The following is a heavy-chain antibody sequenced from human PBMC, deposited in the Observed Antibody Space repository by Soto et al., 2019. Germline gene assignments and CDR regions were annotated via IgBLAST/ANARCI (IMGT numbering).Heavy chain of an antibody. CDR3: ARFDILTNYGMDV. CDR2: IWYDGSNK. V-gene: IGHV3-33*01. Sequence: GGSLRLSFAASGFTFSSYGMHWVRQAPGKGLEWVAVIWYDGSNKYYADSVKGRFTISRDNSKNTLYLQMNSLRAEDTAVYYCARFDILTNYGMDVWGQGTTVTVSS. CDR1: GFTFSSYG. D-gene: IGHD3-9*01. J-gene: IGHJ6*02.